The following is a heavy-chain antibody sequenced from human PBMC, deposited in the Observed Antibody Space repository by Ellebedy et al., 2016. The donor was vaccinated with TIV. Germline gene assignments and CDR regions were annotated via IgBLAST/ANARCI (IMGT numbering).Heavy chain of an antibody. V-gene: IGHV3-74*01. CDR1: GFTFSTYW. Sequence: GESLKISXAASGFTFSTYWMHWVRQAPGKGLVWVSRISSDGTTTIYADSVKGRFTIARDNAKNTLYLQMNSLRAEDTAVYYCARAPGEWLLKNWFDPWGQGTLVTVSS. D-gene: IGHD3-3*01. J-gene: IGHJ5*02. CDR3: ARAPGEWLLKNWFDP. CDR2: ISSDGTTT.